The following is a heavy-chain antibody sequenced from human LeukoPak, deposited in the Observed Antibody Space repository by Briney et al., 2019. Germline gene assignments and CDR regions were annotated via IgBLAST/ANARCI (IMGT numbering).Heavy chain of an antibody. Sequence: GESLKISCKGSGYSFTSYWIGWVRQKPGKGLEWMGIVYPGDSDTRYSPSFQGQVTISADKSISTAYLQWSSLKASDTAMYYCARQGCSSTSCYFYYYGMDVWGQGTTVTVSS. CDR2: VYPGDSDT. D-gene: IGHD2-2*01. CDR1: GYSFTSYW. J-gene: IGHJ6*02. CDR3: ARQGCSSTSCYFYYYGMDV. V-gene: IGHV5-51*01.